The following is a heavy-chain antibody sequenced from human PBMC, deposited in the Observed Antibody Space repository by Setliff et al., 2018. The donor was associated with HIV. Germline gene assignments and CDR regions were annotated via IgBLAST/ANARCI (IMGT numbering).Heavy chain of an antibody. CDR3: TRHGAGGYYEGEVDY. J-gene: IGHJ4*02. D-gene: IGHD3-22*01. CDR1: GYSFSNYY. Sequence: PGESLKISCKGSGYSFSNYYIGWARQMPGKGLEWMGVIYPGDFDTRYSPSFQGQVTISADESITTAYLQWSSLKASDSAIYYCTRHGAGGYYEGEVDYWGQGTLVTVSS. CDR2: IYPGDFDT. V-gene: IGHV5-51*01.